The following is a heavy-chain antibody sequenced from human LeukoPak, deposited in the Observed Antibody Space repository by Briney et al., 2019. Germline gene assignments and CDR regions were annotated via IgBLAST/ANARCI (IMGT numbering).Heavy chain of an antibody. V-gene: IGHV3-33*01. J-gene: IGHJ4*02. CDR1: GFTFSNYG. D-gene: IGHD1-26*01. Sequence: PGRSLRLSCAAFGFTFSNYGMHWVRQAPGKGLEWVALIWYDGSNKYYSDSVKGRFTISRDNSKNTLYLQMNSLRAEDTAVYYCARDPGGSYIDYFDYWGQGTLVTVSS. CDR3: ARDPGGSYIDYFDY. CDR2: IWYDGSNK.